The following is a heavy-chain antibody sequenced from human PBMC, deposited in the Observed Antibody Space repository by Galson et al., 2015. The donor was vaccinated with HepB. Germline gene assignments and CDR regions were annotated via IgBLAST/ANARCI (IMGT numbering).Heavy chain of an antibody. V-gene: IGHV5-51*01. CDR3: ARRAYSSSWPKGGWFDP. Sequence: QSGAEVKKPGESLKISCKGSGYGFTSYWIGWVRQMPGKGLEWMGIIYPGDSDTRYSPSFQGQVTISADKSISTAYLQWSSLKASDTAMYYCARRAYSSSWPKGGWFDPWGQGTLVTVSS. CDR2: IYPGDSDT. CDR1: GYGFTSYW. J-gene: IGHJ5*02. D-gene: IGHD6-13*01.